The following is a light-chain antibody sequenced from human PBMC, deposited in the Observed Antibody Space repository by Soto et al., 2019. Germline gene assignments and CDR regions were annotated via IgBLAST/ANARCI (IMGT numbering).Light chain of an antibody. V-gene: IGKV3-20*01. CDR3: QHYSSSPPEFT. CDR2: GAS. Sequence: EIVLTQSPATLSLSPGERATLSCRASQSVSSNYLAWYQQRPGQAPRLLIFGASYRATGIPDRFSGSGSGTDFTRTISRLEPEDFAVYYCQHYSSSPPEFTFGPGTKVDSK. CDR1: QSVSSNY. J-gene: IGKJ3*01.